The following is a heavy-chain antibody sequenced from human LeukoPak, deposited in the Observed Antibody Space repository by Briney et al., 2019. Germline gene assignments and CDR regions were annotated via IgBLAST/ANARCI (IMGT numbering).Heavy chain of an antibody. CDR2: ISGSGGST. J-gene: IGHJ4*02. Sequence: GGSLRLSCAASGFTFSSYAMSWVRQAPGKGLERVSAISGSGGSTYYADSVKGRFTISRDNSKDTLYLQMNSLRAEDTAVYYCARESGWGIDYWGQGALVTVSS. CDR1: GFTFSSYA. CDR3: ARESGWGIDY. D-gene: IGHD6-19*01. V-gene: IGHV3-23*01.